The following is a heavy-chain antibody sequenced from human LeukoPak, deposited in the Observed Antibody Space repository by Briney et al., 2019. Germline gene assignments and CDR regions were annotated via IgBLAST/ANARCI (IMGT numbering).Heavy chain of an antibody. Sequence: GGSLRLSCAASGFTFSNAWMSWVRQAPGKGLEWVGRIKSKTDGGTTDYAAPVKGRFTISRDDSKNTQYLQMNSLKTEDTAVYYCTTALRGPFGFDYWGQGTLVTVSS. D-gene: IGHD3-10*01. J-gene: IGHJ4*02. V-gene: IGHV3-15*01. CDR3: TTALRGPFGFDY. CDR1: GFTFSNAW. CDR2: IKSKTDGGTT.